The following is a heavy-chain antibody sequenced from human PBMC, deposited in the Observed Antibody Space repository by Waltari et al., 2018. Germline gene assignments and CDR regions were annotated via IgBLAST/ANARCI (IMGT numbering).Heavy chain of an antibody. Sequence: QVRLVQSGAEVRKPGSSGRVSCEASGGASGPYAITWVRQAPGQGLEWMAGISPIDGTPNYAQKFQGRVTIASDASTMTAYMDLSSLRSDDTAVYYCANRIVGVPFDVWGQGTVVTVSS. J-gene: IGHJ3*01. V-gene: IGHV1-69*13. CDR3: ANRIVGVPFDV. CDR2: ISPIDGTP. CDR1: GGASGPYA. D-gene: IGHD1-26*01.